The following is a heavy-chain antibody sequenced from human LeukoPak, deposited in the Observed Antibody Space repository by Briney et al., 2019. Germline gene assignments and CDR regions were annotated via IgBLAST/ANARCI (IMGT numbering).Heavy chain of an antibody. Sequence: GGSLRLSCAASGFTFSSYSMNWVRQAPGKGLEWVSSISSSSSYIYYADSVKGRFTTSRDNAKNSLYLQMNSLRAEDTAVYYCARDHSSSWYNAFDIWGQGTMVTVSS. CDR1: GFTFSSYS. CDR3: ARDHSSSWYNAFDI. J-gene: IGHJ3*02. D-gene: IGHD6-13*01. V-gene: IGHV3-21*01. CDR2: ISSSSSYI.